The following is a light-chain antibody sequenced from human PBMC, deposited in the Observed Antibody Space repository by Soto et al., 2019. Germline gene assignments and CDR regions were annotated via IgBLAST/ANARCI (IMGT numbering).Light chain of an antibody. J-gene: IGKJ4*01. CDR1: QSISSW. V-gene: IGKV1-5*01. CDR3: QQYNSYSPLT. Sequence: DIQMTQSPSSLSASVGDRVSITCRASQSISSWLAWYQQKPGTAPKLLMFDTFSLESGVPSRFSGSRSGTEFTRIISSLQPDDYATYYCQQYNSYSPLTFGGGTKVEIK. CDR2: DTF.